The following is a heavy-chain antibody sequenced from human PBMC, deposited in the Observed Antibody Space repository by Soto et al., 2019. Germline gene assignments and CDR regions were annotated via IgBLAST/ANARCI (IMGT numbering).Heavy chain of an antibody. CDR2: INPSGGST. CDR3: ARVMSSSWDRQYYFDY. CDR1: GYTFTSYY. V-gene: IGHV1-46*03. Sequence: ASVKVSCKASGYTFTSYYMHWVRQAPGQGLEWMGIINPSGGSTSYAQKFQGRVTMTRDTSTSTVYMELSSLRSEDTAVYYCARVMSSSWDRQYYFDYWGQGTLVTVSS. D-gene: IGHD6-13*01. J-gene: IGHJ4*02.